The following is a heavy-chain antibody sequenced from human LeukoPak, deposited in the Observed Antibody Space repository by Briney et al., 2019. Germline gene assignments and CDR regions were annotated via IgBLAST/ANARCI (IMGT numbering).Heavy chain of an antibody. V-gene: IGHV3-30*01. Sequence: GSSLRLPCAASGFTFSRHVMHWVRQAPGKGLEWVASISYDGNNKFYADSVKGRFTISRDNSRNTQYLQMNSLRGEDAAVYSCARGGIPTGPYYYFYYMDVWGKGTAVAVSS. CDR2: ISYDGNNK. CDR1: GFTFSRHV. D-gene: IGHD3-10*01. CDR3: ARGGIPTGPYYYFYYMDV. J-gene: IGHJ6*03.